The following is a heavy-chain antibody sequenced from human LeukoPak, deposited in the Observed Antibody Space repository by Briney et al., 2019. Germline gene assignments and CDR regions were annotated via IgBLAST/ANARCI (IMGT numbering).Heavy chain of an antibody. J-gene: IGHJ4*02. CDR3: AVALRFLEYQVY. CDR2: IYSGGST. CDR1: GFTVSSNY. V-gene: IGHV3-66*02. D-gene: IGHD3-3*01. Sequence: GGSLRLSCAASGFTVSSNYMSWVRQAPGKGLEWVSVIYSGGSTYYADSVKGRFTISRDNSKNTLYLQMNSLRAEDTAVYYCAVALRFLEYQVYWGQGTLVTVSS.